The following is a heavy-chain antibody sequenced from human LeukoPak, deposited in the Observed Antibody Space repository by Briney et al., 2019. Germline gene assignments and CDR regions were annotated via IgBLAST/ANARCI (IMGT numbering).Heavy chain of an antibody. D-gene: IGHD1-26*01. CDR3: TRRGAVNGGTYALMDV. CDR2: LLYNGNT. J-gene: IGHJ6*02. V-gene: IGHV4-39*01. Sequence: PSETLSLNCTVYAGSICSIVHYRYWIRQAPGKGLERIGSLLYNGNTWYNPSLESRVTISVDTSENQFSLRLTSVNAADTAFYFCTRRGAVNGGTYALMDVWGPGTSVTVSS. CDR1: AGSICSIVHY.